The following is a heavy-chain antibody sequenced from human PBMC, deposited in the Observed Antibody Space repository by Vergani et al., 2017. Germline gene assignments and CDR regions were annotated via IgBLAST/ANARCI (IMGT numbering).Heavy chain of an antibody. J-gene: IGHJ6*02. Sequence: QVQLQQWGAGLLKPSETLSLTCAVYGGSFSGYYWSWIRQPPGKGLEWIGEINHSGSTNCNPSLKSRVTISVDTSKNQFSLKLSSVTAADTAVYYCARGPGLKPSYYYYGMDVWGQGTTVTVSS. CDR3: ARGPGLKPSYYYYGMDV. D-gene: IGHD3-16*01. CDR1: GGSFSGYY. V-gene: IGHV4-34*01. CDR2: INHSGST.